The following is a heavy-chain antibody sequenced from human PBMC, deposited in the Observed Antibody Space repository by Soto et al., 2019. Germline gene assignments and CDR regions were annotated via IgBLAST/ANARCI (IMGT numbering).Heavy chain of an antibody. Sequence: GASVKVSCKASGYTFTSYGISWVRQAPGQGLEWMGGIIPIFGTANYAQKFQGRVTITADESTSTAYMELSSLRSEDTAVYYCARDLVDTDYELLGSGSHNWFDPWGQGTLVTVS. D-gene: IGHD3-10*01. J-gene: IGHJ5*02. V-gene: IGHV1-69*13. CDR2: IIPIFGTA. CDR1: GYTFTSYG. CDR3: ARDLVDTDYELLGSGSHNWFDP.